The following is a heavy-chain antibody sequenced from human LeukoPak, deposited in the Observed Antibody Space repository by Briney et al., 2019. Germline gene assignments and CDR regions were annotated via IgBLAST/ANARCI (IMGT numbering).Heavy chain of an antibody. Sequence: PSETLSLTCTVSGGSISSYYWSWLRQPPGKGLEWIGYIYYSGSTNYNPSLKSRVTISVDTSKNQFSLKLSSVTAADTAVYYCARAGWDGYNFFLDYWGQGTLVTVSS. D-gene: IGHD5-24*01. J-gene: IGHJ4*02. CDR1: GGSISSYY. CDR3: ARAGWDGYNFFLDY. CDR2: IYYSGST. V-gene: IGHV4-59*01.